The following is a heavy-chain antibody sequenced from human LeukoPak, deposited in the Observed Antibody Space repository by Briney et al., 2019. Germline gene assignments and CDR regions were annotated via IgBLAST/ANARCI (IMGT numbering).Heavy chain of an antibody. Sequence: SETLSPTCTVSGGSIGSFYWSWIRQPPGKGLEWIGYIFYSGSTNYNPSLKSRVTMSVDTSKSQFSLKLSSVTAADTAVYYCARHVSTGGIDAFDIWGQGTMVTVSS. CDR2: IFYSGST. V-gene: IGHV4-59*08. CDR1: GGSIGSFY. J-gene: IGHJ3*02. CDR3: ARHVSTGGIDAFDI. D-gene: IGHD2-15*01.